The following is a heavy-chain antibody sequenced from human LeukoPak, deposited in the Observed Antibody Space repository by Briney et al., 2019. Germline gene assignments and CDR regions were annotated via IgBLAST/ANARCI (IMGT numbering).Heavy chain of an antibody. CDR1: GFTFSSYE. Sequence: PGGSLRVSCAASGFTFSSYEMNWVRQAPGKGLEWVSYISSSGSTIYYADSVKGRFTISRDNAKNSLYLQMNSLRAEDTAVYYCARVALHYYGSGSYYKIYYYYGMDVWGKGTTVTVSS. J-gene: IGHJ6*04. D-gene: IGHD3-10*01. V-gene: IGHV3-48*03. CDR3: ARVALHYYGSGSYYKIYYYYGMDV. CDR2: ISSSGSTI.